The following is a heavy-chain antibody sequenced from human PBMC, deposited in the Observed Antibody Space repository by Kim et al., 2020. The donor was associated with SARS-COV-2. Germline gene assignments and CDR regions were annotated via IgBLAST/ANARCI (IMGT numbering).Heavy chain of an antibody. V-gene: IGHV3-30*18. D-gene: IGHD6-13*01. J-gene: IGHJ3*02. CDR1: GFTFSSYG. Sequence: GGSLRLSCAASGFTFSSYGMHWVRQAPGKGLEWVAVISYDGSNKYYADSVKGRFTISRDNSKNTLYLQMNSLRAEDTAVYYCAKASGRQQLVWLAAFDIWGQGTMVTVSS. CDR3: AKASGRQQLVWLAAFDI. CDR2: ISYDGSNK.